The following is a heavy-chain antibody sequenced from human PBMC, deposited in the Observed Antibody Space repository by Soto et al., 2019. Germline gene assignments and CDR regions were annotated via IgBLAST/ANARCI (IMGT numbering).Heavy chain of an antibody. J-gene: IGHJ4*02. CDR2: IHSSGGT. V-gene: IGHV4-39*02. CDR3: GRLAEAATGHTDFDF. D-gene: IGHD2-15*01. CDR1: GASIKSRNYF. Sequence: ETLSLTCTVSGASIKSRNYFWGWIRQPPGKGLEFVGSIHSSGGTYYNPSLKSRVTVSVDLSNSHFSLSLKSLTATDTAVYYCGRLAEAATGHTDFDFWGQGTLVTVS.